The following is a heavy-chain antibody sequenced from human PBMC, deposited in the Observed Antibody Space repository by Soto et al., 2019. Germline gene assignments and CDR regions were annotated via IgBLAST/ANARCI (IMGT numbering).Heavy chain of an antibody. CDR2: MYDSGTI. D-gene: IGHD3-22*01. Sequence: QVQLQESGPGLVRPSETLSLTCTVFDGSITRHYWTWIRQPPEKGLEWIGYMYDSGTINYNPYLQSRVTISVDTSKNQFSLKLTSVTAADTAVYYCASQNFDTSGYYCPDDAFDVWGPGTMVTVSS. CDR1: DGSITRHY. CDR3: ASQNFDTSGYYCPDDAFDV. V-gene: IGHV4-59*11. J-gene: IGHJ3*01.